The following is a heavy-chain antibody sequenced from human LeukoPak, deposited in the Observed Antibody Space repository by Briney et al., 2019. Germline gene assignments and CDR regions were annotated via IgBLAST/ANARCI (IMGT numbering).Heavy chain of an antibody. Sequence: ASVKVSCTASGYAFTGYHMHWVRQAPGQGLEWMGWVNPNSGGTNYAQNFQGRVTMTRDTSINTAYMELSSLRSDDTAVYYCARGAYYGMDVWGQGTTVTVSS. CDR2: VNPNSGGT. V-gene: IGHV1-2*02. CDR1: GYAFTGYH. CDR3: ARGAYYGMDV. J-gene: IGHJ6*02.